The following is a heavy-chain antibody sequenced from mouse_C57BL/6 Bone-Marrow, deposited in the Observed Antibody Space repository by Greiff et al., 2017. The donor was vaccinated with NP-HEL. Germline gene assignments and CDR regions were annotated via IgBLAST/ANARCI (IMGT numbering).Heavy chain of an antibody. J-gene: IGHJ4*01. D-gene: IGHD2-4*01. CDR2: INPNNGGN. CDR3: ARATYYDYDGAMDF. Sequence: EVQLQQSGPELVKPGASVKISCKASGYTFTDYYMNWVKQSHGKSLEWIGDINPNNGGNSYNQKFKGKATLTVDKSSSKTYMELRSLTSETSAVYYGARATYYDYDGAMDFWDQGTSVPVSS. V-gene: IGHV1-26*01. CDR1: GYTFTDYY.